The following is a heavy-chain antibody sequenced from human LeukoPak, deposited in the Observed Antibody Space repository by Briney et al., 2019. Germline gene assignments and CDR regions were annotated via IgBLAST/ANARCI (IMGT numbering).Heavy chain of an antibody. J-gene: IGHJ3*02. CDR1: GYTFTSYY. CDR2: INPSGGST. V-gene: IGHV1-46*01. D-gene: IGHD6-13*01. CDR3: AGHTIRIAAVDDAFDI. Sequence: GASVKVSCKASGYTFTSYYMQWVRQAPGQGLEWMGIINPSGGSTSYAQEFQGRVTMTRDTSTSTVYMELSSLRSEDTAVYYCAGHTIRIAAVDDAFDIWGQGTMVTVSS.